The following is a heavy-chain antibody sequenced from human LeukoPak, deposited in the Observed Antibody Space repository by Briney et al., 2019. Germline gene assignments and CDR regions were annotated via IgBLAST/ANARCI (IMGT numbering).Heavy chain of an antibody. Sequence: GGSLRLSCAASGFTFSSYGMHWVRQAPGKGLEWVAVIWYDGSNKYYADSVKGRFTISRDNSKNTLHLQMNSLRAEDTAVYYCAKGRAQYCSSTSCYAFDYWGQGTLVTVSS. CDR1: GFTFSSYG. J-gene: IGHJ4*02. D-gene: IGHD2-2*01. CDR2: IWYDGSNK. CDR3: AKGRAQYCSSTSCYAFDY. V-gene: IGHV3-33*06.